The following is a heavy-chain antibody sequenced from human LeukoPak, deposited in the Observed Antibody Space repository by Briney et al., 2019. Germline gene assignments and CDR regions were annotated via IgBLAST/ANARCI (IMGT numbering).Heavy chain of an antibody. J-gene: IGHJ4*02. D-gene: IGHD5-24*01. CDR3: ARSHNVYFDY. CDR1: GYSFNSHH. V-gene: IGHV1-46*02. Sequence: ASVKVSCKTSGYSFNSHHVHWVRQAPGQGLEWMGVKFSHDGSTSNTQKFQGRITMTRDTSTSTVYMELRRLRSDDTAVYYCARSHNVYFDYWGQGTLLAV. CDR2: KFSHDGST.